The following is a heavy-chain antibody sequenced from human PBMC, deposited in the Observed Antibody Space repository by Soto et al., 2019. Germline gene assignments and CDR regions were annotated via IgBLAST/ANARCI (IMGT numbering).Heavy chain of an antibody. V-gene: IGHV3-23*01. J-gene: IGHJ5*02. CDR3: AKGSQYSRGWFDP. CDR2: ISGSGGST. Sequence: EVQLLESGGGLVQPGGSLRLSCAASGFTFSSYAMSWVRQAPGKGLEWVSAISGSGGSTYYADSVKGRFTISRDNSKNPLYLQMNNLRAEDTAVYYCAKGSQYSRGWFDPWGQGTLVTVSS. D-gene: IGHD6-6*01. CDR1: GFTFSSYA.